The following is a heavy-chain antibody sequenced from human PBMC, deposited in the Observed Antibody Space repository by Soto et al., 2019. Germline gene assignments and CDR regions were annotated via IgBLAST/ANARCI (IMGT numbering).Heavy chain of an antibody. CDR3: AKDGYCSSTSCYPTALYYYYYYGMDV. Sequence: GSLRLSCAASGFTFSIYGMHWVRQAPGKGLEWVAVISYDGSNKYYADSVKGRFTISRDNSKNTLYLQMNSLRAEDTAVYYCAKDGYCSSTSCYPTALYYYYYYGMDVWGQGTTVTVS. V-gene: IGHV3-30*18. CDR2: ISYDGSNK. D-gene: IGHD2-2*03. J-gene: IGHJ6*02. CDR1: GFTFSIYG.